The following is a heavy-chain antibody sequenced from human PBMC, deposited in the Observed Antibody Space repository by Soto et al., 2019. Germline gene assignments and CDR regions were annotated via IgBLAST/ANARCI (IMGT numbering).Heavy chain of an antibody. Sequence: GGSLRLSCAASGFTFSSYAMSWVRQAPGKGLEWVSAISGSGGSTYYADSVKGRFTISRDNSKNTLYLQMNSLRAEDTAVYYCAKGRYYGSGSGSGYFDYWGQGTLVTVSS. CDR3: AKGRYYGSGSGSGYFDY. CDR1: GFTFSSYA. V-gene: IGHV3-23*01. CDR2: ISGSGGST. D-gene: IGHD3-10*01. J-gene: IGHJ4*02.